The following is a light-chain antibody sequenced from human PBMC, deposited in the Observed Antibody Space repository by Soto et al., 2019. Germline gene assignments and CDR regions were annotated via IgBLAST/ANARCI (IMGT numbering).Light chain of an antibody. CDR1: SSDVGAYNY. CDR3: SSHTSSNNVV. J-gene: IGLJ2*01. CDR2: DVT. Sequence: QSALTQPASVSGSPGQSVTISCTGTSSDVGAYNYVSWYQQHPGNAPKLMIYDVTNRPSGVSTRFSGSKSGNTVSLAISGLQAEDEADYYCSSHTSSNNVVFGGGTKLTVL. V-gene: IGLV2-14*03.